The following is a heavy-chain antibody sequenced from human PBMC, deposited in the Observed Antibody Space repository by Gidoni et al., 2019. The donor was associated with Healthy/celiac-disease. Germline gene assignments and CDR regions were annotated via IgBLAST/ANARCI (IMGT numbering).Heavy chain of an antibody. CDR3: ARGPKDYCTNGVCSDGAYFDY. D-gene: IGHD2-8*01. CDR2: INHSGST. V-gene: IGHV4-34*01. Sequence: QVQLQQWGAGLLKPSETLSLTCAVYGGSFSGYYWSWIRQPPGKGLELIGEINHSGSTNYNPSLKSRVTISVDTSKNQFSLKLSSVTAADTAVYYCARGPKDYCTNGVCSDGAYFDYWGQGTLVTVSS. CDR1: GGSFSGYY. J-gene: IGHJ4*02.